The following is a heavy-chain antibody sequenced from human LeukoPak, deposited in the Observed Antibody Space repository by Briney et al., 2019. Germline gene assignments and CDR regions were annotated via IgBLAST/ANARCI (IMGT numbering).Heavy chain of an antibody. J-gene: IGHJ4*02. Sequence: ASVKVACKASGYPFTSYAMNWVRQAPGHGLAWMGWLNTNTGNPTYAQGFTGRFVFSLDTSVSTAYLQISSLKAEDTAVYYCARGLPIAVAGIFDYWGQGTLVTVSS. V-gene: IGHV7-4-1*02. CDR1: GYPFTSYA. D-gene: IGHD6-19*01. CDR3: ARGLPIAVAGIFDY. CDR2: LNTNTGNP.